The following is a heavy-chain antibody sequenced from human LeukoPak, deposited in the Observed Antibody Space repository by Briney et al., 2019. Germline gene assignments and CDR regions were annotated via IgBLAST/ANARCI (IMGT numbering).Heavy chain of an antibody. CDR2: IRYDGSNK. CDR3: AKGDSSSWYGLDY. V-gene: IGHV3-30*02. Sequence: GGSLRLSCAAPGYTFSSYGMHWVRHAPGKGLEWVAFIRYDGSNKYYADSVKGRFTISRDNSKNTLYLQMNSLRAEDTAVYYCAKGDSSSWYGLDYWGQGTLVTVSS. D-gene: IGHD6-13*01. CDR1: GYTFSSYG. J-gene: IGHJ4*02.